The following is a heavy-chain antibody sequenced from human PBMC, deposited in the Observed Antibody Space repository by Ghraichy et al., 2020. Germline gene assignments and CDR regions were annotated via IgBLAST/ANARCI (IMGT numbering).Heavy chain of an antibody. CDR3: ARRDVGGRRRFDY. D-gene: IGHD3-16*01. Sequence: SGTLSLTCAVYGGSFSGYYWSWIRQPPGKGLEWIGEINHSGSTNYNPSLKSRVTISVDTSKNQFSLKLSSVTAADTAVYYCARRDVGGRRRFDYWGQGTLVTVSS. J-gene: IGHJ4*02. CDR1: GGSFSGYY. V-gene: IGHV4-34*01. CDR2: INHSGST.